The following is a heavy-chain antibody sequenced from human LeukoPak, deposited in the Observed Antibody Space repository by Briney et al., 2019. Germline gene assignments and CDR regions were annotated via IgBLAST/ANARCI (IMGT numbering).Heavy chain of an antibody. Sequence: GGSLRLSCAASGFTFSSYGMHWVRQAPGKGLEWVSSISSSSSYIYYADSVKGRFTISRDNAKNSLFLQMSSLRAEDTALYYCARDRSTNSYAEYFFDYWGQGTLVTVSS. J-gene: IGHJ4*02. D-gene: IGHD5-18*01. V-gene: IGHV3-21*01. CDR1: GFTFSSYG. CDR2: ISSSSSYI. CDR3: ARDRSTNSYAEYFFDY.